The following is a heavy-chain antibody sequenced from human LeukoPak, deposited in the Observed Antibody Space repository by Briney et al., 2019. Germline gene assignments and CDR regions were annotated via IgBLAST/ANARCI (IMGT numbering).Heavy chain of an antibody. J-gene: IGHJ4*02. Sequence: ASVKVSCKASAYTFTSYDINWVRQATGQGLEWMGWMNPNSGNTGYAQKFQGRVTMTRNTSISKAYMELSSLRSEDTAVYYCAREGGYSYGFHYWGQGTLVTVSS. CDR1: AYTFTSYD. CDR2: MNPNSGNT. CDR3: AREGGYSYGFHY. D-gene: IGHD5-18*01. V-gene: IGHV1-8*01.